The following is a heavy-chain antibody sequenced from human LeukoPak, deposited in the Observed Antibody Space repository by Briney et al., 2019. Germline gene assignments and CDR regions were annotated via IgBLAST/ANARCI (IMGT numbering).Heavy chain of an antibody. D-gene: IGHD6-19*01. CDR3: ARDGTYSSGWYPFGDY. CDR2: IRYDGSNK. J-gene: IGHJ4*02. CDR1: GFTFSSYG. Sequence: GGSLRLSCAASGFTFSSYGMHWVRQAPGKGLEWVAFIRYDGSNKYYADSVKGRFTISRDNAKNSLYLQMNSLRAEDTAVYYCARDGTYSSGWYPFGDYWGQGTLVTVSS. V-gene: IGHV3-30*02.